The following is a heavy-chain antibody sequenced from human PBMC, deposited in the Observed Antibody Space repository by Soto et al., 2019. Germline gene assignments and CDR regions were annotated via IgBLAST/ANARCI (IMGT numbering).Heavy chain of an antibody. V-gene: IGHV3-23*01. CDR1: GFTFSSYA. CDR3: GKRRLSRRDD. Sequence: GRSLRLSCAASGFTFSSYAMTWVRQAPGKGLEWVSSVLSNGGSTYYADSVKGRFTISRDNSKNTPYLQMNSLCAEDTAVTYPGKRRLSRRDDWGQGSEVTVSA. J-gene: IGHJ4*02. CDR2: VLSNGGST.